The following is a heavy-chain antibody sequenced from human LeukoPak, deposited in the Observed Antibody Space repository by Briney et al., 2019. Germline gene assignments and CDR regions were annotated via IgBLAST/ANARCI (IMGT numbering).Heavy chain of an antibody. Sequence: SETLSLTCAVYGGSFSGYYWSWIRQPPGKGLEWIGEINHSGSTNYNPSLKSRVTISVDASKNQFSLKLSSVTAADTAVYYCARGVFFAIAVAGTNFNWFDPWGQGTLVTVSS. CDR3: ARGVFFAIAVAGTNFNWFDP. CDR2: INHSGST. V-gene: IGHV4-34*01. D-gene: IGHD6-19*01. CDR1: GGSFSGYY. J-gene: IGHJ5*02.